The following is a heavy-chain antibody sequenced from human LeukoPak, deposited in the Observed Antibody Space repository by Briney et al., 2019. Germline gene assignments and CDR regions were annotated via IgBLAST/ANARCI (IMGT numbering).Heavy chain of an antibody. CDR2: IIPILGIA. J-gene: IGHJ4*02. Sequence: GASVKVSCKASGGTFSSYAISWVRQAPGQGLAWMGRIIPILGIANYAQKFQGRVTITADKSTSTAYMELSSLRSEDTGVYYCARDSSVAGKFDYWGQGTLVTVSS. CDR3: ARDSSVAGKFDY. V-gene: IGHV1-69*04. D-gene: IGHD6-19*01. CDR1: GGTFSSYA.